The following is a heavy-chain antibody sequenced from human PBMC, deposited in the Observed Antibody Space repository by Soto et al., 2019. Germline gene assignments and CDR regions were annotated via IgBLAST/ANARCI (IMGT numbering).Heavy chain of an antibody. Sequence: QVQLVQSGAEVKKPGSSVKVSCKASGGTFSSYTISWVRQAPGQGLEWMGRIIPILGIANYAQKFQGRVXIXXDKSTSTAYMELSSLRSEDTAVYYCARTSSGYYRYWGQGTLVTVSS. CDR1: GGTFSSYT. J-gene: IGHJ4*02. D-gene: IGHD3-22*01. CDR2: IIPILGIA. CDR3: ARTSSGYYRY. V-gene: IGHV1-69*02.